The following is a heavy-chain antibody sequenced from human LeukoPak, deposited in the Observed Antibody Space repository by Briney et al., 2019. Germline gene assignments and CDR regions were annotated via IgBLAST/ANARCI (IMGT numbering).Heavy chain of an antibody. CDR3: ARDGVPGARDI. Sequence: GGSLRLSCAASGFTISSNYMSWVRQAPGKGLVWVSRINSDGSITNYADSVKGRFTISRDNAKDTLYLQMNSLRAEDTAMYFCARDGVPGARDIWGQGTMVTVSS. CDR1: GFTISSNY. V-gene: IGHV3-74*01. J-gene: IGHJ3*02. CDR2: INSDGSIT. D-gene: IGHD1-26*01.